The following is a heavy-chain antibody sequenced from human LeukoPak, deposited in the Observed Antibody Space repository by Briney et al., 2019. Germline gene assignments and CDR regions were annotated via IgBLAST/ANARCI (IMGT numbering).Heavy chain of an antibody. CDR3: AKDHCSGGSCYSGYYYYGMDV. J-gene: IGHJ6*02. V-gene: IGHV3-23*01. CDR1: GFTFSVYA. Sequence: RTGGSLRLSCAASGFTFSVYAMSWVRQAPGKGLEWVSAISGYGGSAYYADSVKGRFTISRDNSKNTLYLQMNSLGAEDTAVYYCAKDHCSGGSCYSGYYYYGMDVWGQGTTVTVSS. D-gene: IGHD2-15*01. CDR2: ISGYGGSA.